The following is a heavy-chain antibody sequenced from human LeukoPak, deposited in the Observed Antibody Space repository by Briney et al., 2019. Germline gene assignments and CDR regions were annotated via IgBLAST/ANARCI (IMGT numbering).Heavy chain of an antibody. CDR3: ARSYYGSGSTF. D-gene: IGHD3-10*01. Sequence: PSETLSLTCAVSGGSISSYYWSWIRQPPGKGLEWIGYIYYSGSTNYNPSLKSRVTISVDTSKNQFSLKLSSVTAADTAVYYCARSYYGSGSTFWGQGTLVTVSS. J-gene: IGHJ4*02. CDR1: GGSISSYY. CDR2: IYYSGST. V-gene: IGHV4-59*01.